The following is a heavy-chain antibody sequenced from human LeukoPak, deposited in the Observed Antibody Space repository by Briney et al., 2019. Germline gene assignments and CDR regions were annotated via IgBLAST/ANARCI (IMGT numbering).Heavy chain of an antibody. CDR2: FDPEDGET. D-gene: IGHD2-2*01. V-gene: IGHV1-24*01. J-gene: IGHJ4*02. CDR3: ARAPRYRYCSSTSCYFYFDY. Sequence: ASVKVSCKVSGYTLTELSMHWVRQAPGKGLEWMGGFDPEDGETIYAQKFQGRVTMTEDTSTDTAYMELSSLGSEDTAVYYCARAPRYRYCSSTSCYFYFDYWGQGTLVTVSS. CDR1: GYTLTELS.